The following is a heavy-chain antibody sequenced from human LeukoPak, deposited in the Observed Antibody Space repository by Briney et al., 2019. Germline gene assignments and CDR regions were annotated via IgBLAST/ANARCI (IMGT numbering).Heavy chain of an antibody. V-gene: IGHV4-39*01. J-gene: IGHJ4*02. CDR1: GGSISSSSYY. CDR3: ARGSLTVGAPKYSSSWYHY. Sequence: SETLSLTCAVYGGSISSSSYYWGWIRQPPGKGLEWIGSIYYSGSTYYNPSLKSRVTISVDTSKNQFSLKLSSVTAADTAVYYCARGSLTVGAPKYSSSWYHYWGQGTLVTVSS. D-gene: IGHD6-13*01. CDR2: IYYSGST.